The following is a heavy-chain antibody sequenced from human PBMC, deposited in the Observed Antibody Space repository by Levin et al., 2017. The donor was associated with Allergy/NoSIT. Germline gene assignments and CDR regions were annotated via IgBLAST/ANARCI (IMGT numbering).Heavy chain of an antibody. CDR2: ISSDGNNE. V-gene: IGHV3-30-3*01. CDR1: GFTFNDYA. J-gene: IGHJ3*02. D-gene: IGHD3-10*01. Sequence: GGSLRLSCAASGFTFNDYAMHWVRQTAGKGLEWVTIISSDGNNEFYADSVKGRFTISRDNSNNTLYLQMNSLTTDDTGLFYCARDSSHRSGPNSFDIWGPGTMVTVSS. CDR3: ARDSSHRSGPNSFDI.